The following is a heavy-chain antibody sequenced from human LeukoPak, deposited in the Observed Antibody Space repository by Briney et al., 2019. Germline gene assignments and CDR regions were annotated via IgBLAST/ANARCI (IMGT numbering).Heavy chain of an antibody. V-gene: IGHV3-23*01. CDR3: AKGGVYGDYVFDY. CDR2: IGGSGITT. D-gene: IGHD4-17*01. Sequence: GGSLRLSCAASGFIFNNYAMHWVRQAPGKGLEWVSTIGGSGITTFYADSVKGRFTISRDNSKNAVFLQVNSLRAEDTAVYYCAKGGVYGDYVFDYWGQGTLVTVSS. J-gene: IGHJ4*02. CDR1: GFIFNNYA.